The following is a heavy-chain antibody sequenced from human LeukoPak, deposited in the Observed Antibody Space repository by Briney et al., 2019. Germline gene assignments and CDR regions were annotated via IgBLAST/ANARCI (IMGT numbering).Heavy chain of an antibody. CDR3: ARGDPRPYYDFWSGSRNWFDP. J-gene: IGHJ5*02. D-gene: IGHD3-3*01. CDR2: IIPIFGTA. V-gene: IGHV1-69*05. Sequence: ASVKVSCKASGYTFTSYGISWVRQAPGQGLEWMGGIIPIFGTANYAQKFQGRVTITTDESTSTAYMELSSLRSEDTAVYYCARGDPRPYYDFWSGSRNWFDPWGQGTLVTVSS. CDR1: GYTFTSYG.